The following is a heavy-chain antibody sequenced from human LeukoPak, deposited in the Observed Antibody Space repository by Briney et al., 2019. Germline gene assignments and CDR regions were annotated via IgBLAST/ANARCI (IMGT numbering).Heavy chain of an antibody. V-gene: IGHV4-39*01. D-gene: IGHD2-15*01. J-gene: IGHJ5*02. CDR3: ARQQGGRTWFDP. CDR1: GGSISSSSYY. CDR2: IYYSGST. Sequence: SETLSLTCTVSGGSISSSSYYWGWIRQPPGKGLEWIGSIYYSGSTYYNPSLKSRVTISVDTSKNQFSLKLSSVTAADTAVYYCARQQGGRTWFDPWGQGTLVTVSS.